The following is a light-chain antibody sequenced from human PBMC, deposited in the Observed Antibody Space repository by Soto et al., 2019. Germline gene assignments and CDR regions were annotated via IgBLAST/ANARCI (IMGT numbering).Light chain of an antibody. CDR1: QSVSGSY. Sequence: ENVLTQSPGTLSLSPGERATLSCRASQSVSGSYLAWYQQKPGQAPRLLIYGASSRATGIPDRFSGSGSGTEFTLTISSLQSEDFAVYYCQQYNNWPPITFGQGTRLEI. V-gene: IGKV3-20*01. CDR3: QQYNNWPPIT. J-gene: IGKJ5*01. CDR2: GAS.